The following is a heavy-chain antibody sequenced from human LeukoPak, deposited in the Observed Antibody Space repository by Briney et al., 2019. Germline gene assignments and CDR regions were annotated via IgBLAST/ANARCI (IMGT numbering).Heavy chain of an antibody. CDR3: ARISYPGTKYYYYYYGMDV. D-gene: IGHD1-26*01. CDR1: GYTFTGYY. CDR2: INPNSGGP. Sequence: ASVKVSCKASGYTFTGYYIHWVRQAPGQGLEWMGRINPNSGGPNYAQKFQGRVTMTRDTSISTAYMELSRLRSDDTAVYYCARISYPGTKYYYYYYGMDVWGQGTTVTVSS. V-gene: IGHV1-2*06. J-gene: IGHJ6*02.